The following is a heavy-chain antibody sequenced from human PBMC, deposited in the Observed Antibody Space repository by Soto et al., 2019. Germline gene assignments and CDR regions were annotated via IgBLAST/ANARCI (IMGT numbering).Heavy chain of an antibody. V-gene: IGHV3-23*01. CDR2: ISGSGGST. J-gene: IGHJ4*02. CDR1: GFTFSSYA. CDR3: AIFAGSSSSHRDY. Sequence: GGCLRLSCAASGFTFSSYAMSWVRQAPGKGLEWVSAISGSGGSTYYADSVKGRFTISRDNSKNTLYLQMNSLRAEDTAVYYCAIFAGSSSSHRDYWGQGTLVTVSS. D-gene: IGHD6-6*01.